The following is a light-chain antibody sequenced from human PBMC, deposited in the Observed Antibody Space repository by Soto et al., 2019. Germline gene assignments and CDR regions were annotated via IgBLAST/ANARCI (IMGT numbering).Light chain of an antibody. J-gene: IGKJ3*01. CDR3: QQYGSSPFT. Sequence: EIVLTQSPGTLSLSPGESATLSCMAIQSVSRSFFAWYQHKPGQAPRLLIYGTSNRATGIPERFSGSGSGTDFTLTISRLAPEDFEVYYCQQYGSSPFTFGPGTKVDIK. CDR1: QSVSRSF. CDR2: GTS. V-gene: IGKV3-20*01.